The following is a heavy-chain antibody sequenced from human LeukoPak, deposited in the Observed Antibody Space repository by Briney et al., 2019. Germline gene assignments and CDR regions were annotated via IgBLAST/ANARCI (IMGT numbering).Heavy chain of an antibody. D-gene: IGHD3-3*01. V-gene: IGHV1-18*01. CDR2: ISAYNGNT. Sequence: ASVKVSCKASGYTFTKYGISWVRQAPGQGLEWMGWISAYNGNTNYAQKFQGRVTMTTETSTKTAYMELRSLTSDDTAVCYCARQLLEWSPKSSYYSYYYMDVWGQGTTVTVSS. CDR1: GYTFTKYG. CDR3: ARQLLEWSPKSSYYSYYYMDV. J-gene: IGHJ6*03.